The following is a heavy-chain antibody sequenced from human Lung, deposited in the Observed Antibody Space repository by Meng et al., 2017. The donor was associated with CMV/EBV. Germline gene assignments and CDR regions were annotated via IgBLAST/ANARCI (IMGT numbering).Heavy chain of an antibody. V-gene: IGHV3-30*01. CDR1: GFSISPYA. J-gene: IGHJ4*02. CDR3: ARDAVVGPTSRSGIGYVDQ. CDR2: ISFDASNK. Sequence: GGSLRLXCAASGFSISPYAMQWVRQAPGKGLEWVAVISFDASNKRYADSVKGRFAISRDNSKDTLYLEMNSLRTEDTAVYYCARDAVVGPTSRSGIGYVDQWXQGTLVTVSS. D-gene: IGHD1-26*01.